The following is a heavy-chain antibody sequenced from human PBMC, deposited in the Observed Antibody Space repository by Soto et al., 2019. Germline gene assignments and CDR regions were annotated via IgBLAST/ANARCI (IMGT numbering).Heavy chain of an antibody. J-gene: IGHJ6*03. Sequence: SETLSLTCTVSGGSISGYYWSWIRQPPGKGLEWIGYMYYSGSTNYNPSLKSRVTISLDTSNNQFSLKLTSVTAADTAVYYCARLSHFGSGIPPLAKRAYYYFYMDVWGKGTTVTVSS. CDR3: ARLSHFGSGIPPLAKRAYYYFYMDV. D-gene: IGHD3-10*01. V-gene: IGHV4-59*08. CDR1: GGSISGYY. CDR2: MYYSGST.